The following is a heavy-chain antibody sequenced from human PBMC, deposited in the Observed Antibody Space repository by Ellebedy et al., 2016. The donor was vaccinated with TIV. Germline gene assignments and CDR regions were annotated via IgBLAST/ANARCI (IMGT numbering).Heavy chain of an antibody. V-gene: IGHV5-51*01. J-gene: IGHJ3*02. CDR1: GYSFSTYW. CDR3: AKTDWGGTTNAFDI. D-gene: IGHD4-23*01. CDR2: IYPGDSDT. Sequence: GESLKISXEASGYSFSTYWIGWVRQMPGKGLEWMGIIYPGDSDTRYSPSFRGQVTISADKSISTAYLQWSSLEASDTAMYYCAKTDWGGTTNAFDIWGQGTMVTVTS.